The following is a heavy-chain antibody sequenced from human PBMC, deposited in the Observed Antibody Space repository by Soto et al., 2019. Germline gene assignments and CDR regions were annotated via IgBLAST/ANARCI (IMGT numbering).Heavy chain of an antibody. CDR1: GGSFSTYY. D-gene: IGHD3-10*01. V-gene: IGHV4-59*01. Sequence: QVQLQESGPGLVKPSETLSLTCTVSGGSFSTYYWNWIRQPPGKGLEWIGYIYDSGSTNYNPSVKSPVTISVDTSKNQFSLKLSSVTAADTAVYYCARDAYYYGSGSSYYYGMDVWGQGTTVTVSS. CDR2: IYDSGST. CDR3: ARDAYYYGSGSSYYYGMDV. J-gene: IGHJ6*02.